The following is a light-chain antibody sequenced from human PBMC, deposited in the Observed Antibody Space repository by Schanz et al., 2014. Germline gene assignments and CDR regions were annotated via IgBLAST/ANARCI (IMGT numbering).Light chain of an antibody. J-gene: IGLJ2*01. CDR2: GNS. V-gene: IGLV1-40*01. Sequence: QSVLTQPPSVSGAPGQRVTISCIGSSSNIGAGYDVHWYQQLPGTAPKLLIYGNSNRPSGVPDRFSGSKSGTSASLAITGLQAEDEADYYCSSYAGSINFGVFGGGTKLTVL. CDR3: SSYAGSINFGV. CDR1: SSNIGAGYD.